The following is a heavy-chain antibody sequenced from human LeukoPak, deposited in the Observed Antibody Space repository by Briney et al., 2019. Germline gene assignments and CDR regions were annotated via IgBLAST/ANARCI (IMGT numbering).Heavy chain of an antibody. CDR3: ARDAYDDASES. Sequence: PGGSLRLSCTGSGFTFSDYWMTWARQAPGKGLEWAANLRPDGSDKYYVDSVKGRFTISRDNAKKLVYLQMNSLRAEDTAVYYCARDAYDDASESWGQGTPVTVSS. D-gene: IGHD3-3*01. V-gene: IGHV3-7*01. CDR1: GFTFSDYW. J-gene: IGHJ5*02. CDR2: LRPDGSDK.